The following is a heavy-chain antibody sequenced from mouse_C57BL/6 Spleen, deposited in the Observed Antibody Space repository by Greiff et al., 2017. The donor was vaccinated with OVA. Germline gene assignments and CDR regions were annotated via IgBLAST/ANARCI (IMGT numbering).Heavy chain of an antibody. CDR1: GYSITSGYY. J-gene: IGHJ4*01. Sequence: EVKLQESGPGLVKPSQSLSLTCSVPGYSITSGYYWNWIRQFPGNKLEWMGYISYDGSNNYNPSLKNRISITRDTSKNQFFLKLNSVTTEDTATYYCARIDADYAMDYWGQGTSVTVSS. V-gene: IGHV3-6*01. CDR2: ISYDGSN. CDR3: ARIDADYAMDY.